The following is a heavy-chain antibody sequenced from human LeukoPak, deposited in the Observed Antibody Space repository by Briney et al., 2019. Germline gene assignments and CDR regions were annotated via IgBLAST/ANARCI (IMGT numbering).Heavy chain of an antibody. Sequence: GASVKVSCKASGYTFTGYYMYWVRQAPGQGLEWMGWINPNSGGTNYARKFQGRVTMTRDTSISTAYMELSRLRSDDTAVYYCARGSPYGYVWGSYRSDYWGQGTLVTVSS. D-gene: IGHD3-16*02. V-gene: IGHV1-2*02. CDR2: INPNSGGT. J-gene: IGHJ4*02. CDR3: ARGSPYGYVWGSYRSDY. CDR1: GYTFTGYY.